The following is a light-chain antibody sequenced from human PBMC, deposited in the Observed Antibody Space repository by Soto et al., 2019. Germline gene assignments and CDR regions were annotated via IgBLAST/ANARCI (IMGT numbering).Light chain of an antibody. CDR1: SSNIGGNY. CDR2: DNE. J-gene: IGLJ2*01. CDR3: GTWDISLDTVV. V-gene: IGLV1-51*01. Sequence: QSVLTQPPSVSAAPGQKVTISCSGSSSNIGGNYVSWYQVLPRTAPKLLIYDNEKRHPGIPYRFSGAKTATTATLGITEVQIGDEAEYYCGTWDISLDTVVFGGGTKLTVL.